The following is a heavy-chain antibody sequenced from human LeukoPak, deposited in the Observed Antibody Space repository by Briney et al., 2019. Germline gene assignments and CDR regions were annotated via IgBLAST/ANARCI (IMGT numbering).Heavy chain of an antibody. CDR3: TKSGT. Sequence: ASVKVSCKASGYTFIDYYMHWVRQAPGQGLEWMGRINPHSGGTNYAQNFQGRVTMTRDTNITTAYMELRRLTSDDSAMYYCTKSGTWGQGTLVTVSS. CDR2: INPHSGGT. D-gene: IGHD1-26*01. V-gene: IGHV1-2*06. CDR1: GYTFIDYY. J-gene: IGHJ5*02.